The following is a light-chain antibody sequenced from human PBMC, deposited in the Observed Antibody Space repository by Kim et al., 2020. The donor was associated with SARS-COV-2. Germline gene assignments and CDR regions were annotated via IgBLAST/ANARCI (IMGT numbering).Light chain of an antibody. V-gene: IGLV3-1*01. Sequence: SYELTQPPSVSVSPGQTASITCSGDKLGEKYACWYQQKPGQSPVLVIYQDTKRTSGIPERFSGSNSGNTATLTISGTQAMDEADYYCQTWDSIIVVFGGG. CDR2: QDT. CDR3: QTWDSIIVV. J-gene: IGLJ2*01. CDR1: KLGEKY.